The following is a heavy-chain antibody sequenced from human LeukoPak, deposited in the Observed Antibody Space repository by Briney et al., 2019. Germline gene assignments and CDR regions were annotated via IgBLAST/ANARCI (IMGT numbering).Heavy chain of an antibody. CDR3: ARGGTRPDYYFDY. Sequence: SETLSLTCIVSGGSISNYYWSWVRQPPGKGLEWIGYIYYSGSTNYNPSLKSRVTISVDTSKNQFSLKLSSVTAADTAVHYCARGGTRPDYYFDYWGQGTLLTVSS. J-gene: IGHJ4*02. CDR2: IYYSGST. V-gene: IGHV4-59*01. D-gene: IGHD2-2*01. CDR1: GGSISNYY.